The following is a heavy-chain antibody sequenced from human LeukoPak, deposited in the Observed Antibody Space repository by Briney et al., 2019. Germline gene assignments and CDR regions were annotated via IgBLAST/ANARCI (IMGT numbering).Heavy chain of an antibody. V-gene: IGHV4-34*01. Sequence: SETLSLTCAVYGGSFSGYYWSWIRQPPGKGLEWIGEINHSGSTNYNPSLKSRVTISVDTSKNQFSLKLSSVTAADTAVYYCASAAAENCGGDCFAYWGQGTLVTVSS. CDR3: ASAAAENCGGDCFAY. J-gene: IGHJ4*02. CDR1: GGSFSGYY. CDR2: INHSGST. D-gene: IGHD2-21*02.